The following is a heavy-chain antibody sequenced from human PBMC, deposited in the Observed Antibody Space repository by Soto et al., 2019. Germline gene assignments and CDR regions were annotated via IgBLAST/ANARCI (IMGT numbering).Heavy chain of an antibody. CDR3: ARVLGYSSGWFYGMDV. Sequence: SGPTLVNPTQTLTLTCTFSGFSLSTSGMCVSWICQPPGKALEWLALIDWDDDKYYSTSLKTRLTISKDTSKNQVVLTMTNMDPVDTATYYCARVLGYSSGWFYGMDVWGQGTTVTVSS. J-gene: IGHJ6*02. D-gene: IGHD6-19*01. V-gene: IGHV2-70*01. CDR2: IDWDDDK. CDR1: GFSLSTSGMC.